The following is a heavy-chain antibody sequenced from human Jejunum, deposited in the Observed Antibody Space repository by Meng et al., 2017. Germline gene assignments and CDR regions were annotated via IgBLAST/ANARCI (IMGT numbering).Heavy chain of an antibody. CDR2: IHNSGST. CDR3: ARDIASSWFYP. J-gene: IGHJ5*02. CDR1: GDSMSTRSYY. V-gene: IGHV4-39*07. D-gene: IGHD6-13*01. Sequence: SDTLSLTCSVSGDSMSTRSYYWGWIRQPPGMGLEWIGTIHNSGSTSYNPSLKSRVTISVDMSKNQFSLKLTSVTAADTAMYFCARDIASSWFYPWGQGRLVTVSS.